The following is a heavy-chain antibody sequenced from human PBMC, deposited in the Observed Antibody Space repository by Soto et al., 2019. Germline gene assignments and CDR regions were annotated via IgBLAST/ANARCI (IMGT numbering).Heavy chain of an antibody. CDR2: IIPIFGTA. D-gene: IGHD4-4*01. CDR3: AGFLNRRGGNSWASHYYGMDV. V-gene: IGHV1-69*06. J-gene: IGHJ6*02. Sequence: QVQLVQSGAEVKKPGSSVKVSCKASGGTFSSYAISWVRQAPGQGLEWMGGIIPIFGTANYAQKFQGRVTITADKSTSTAYMDRSSLRSEDTAVYYCAGFLNRRGGNSWASHYYGMDVGGQGSTVTVSS. CDR1: GGTFSSYA.